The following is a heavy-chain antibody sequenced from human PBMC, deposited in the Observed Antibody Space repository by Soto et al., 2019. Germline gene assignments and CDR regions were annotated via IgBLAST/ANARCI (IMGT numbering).Heavy chain of an antibody. V-gene: IGHV4-59*08. Sequence: QVQLQESGPGLVKPSETLSLTCTVSGGSISSYYWSWIRQPPGKGLEWIGYIYYSGSTNYNPSLKXRITLPGDTSKNQFSLKLSSVTAAAPAVYYCARRYGGAVDYWGQGTLVTVSS. J-gene: IGHJ4*02. D-gene: IGHD3-10*01. CDR3: ARRYGGAVDY. CDR2: IYYSGST. CDR1: GGSISSYY.